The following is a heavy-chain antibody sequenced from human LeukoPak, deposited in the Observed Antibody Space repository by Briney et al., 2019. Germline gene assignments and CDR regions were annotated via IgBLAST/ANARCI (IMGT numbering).Heavy chain of an antibody. CDR3: AKDHYWSIDY. V-gene: IGHV3-30*18. CDR2: ISYDGSNK. D-gene: IGHD3-3*01. Sequence: PGGSLRLSCAASGFTFSIYGMHWVRQAPGKGLEWVAVISYDGSNKYYTDSVKGRFTISRDNSKNTLYLQMNSLRAEDTAVYYCAKDHYWSIDYWGRGTLVTVSS. CDR1: GFTFSIYG. J-gene: IGHJ4*02.